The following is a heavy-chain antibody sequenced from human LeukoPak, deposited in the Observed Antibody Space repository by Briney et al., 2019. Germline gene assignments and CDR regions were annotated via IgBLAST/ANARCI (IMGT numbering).Heavy chain of an antibody. Sequence: ASVKVSCKASGYTFTSYDINWVRQATGQRLEWMGWMNPNSGNTGYAQKFQGRVTMTRNTSISTAYMELSSLRSEDTAVYYCAGGRTDIVVVPATLRNYYFDYWGQGTLVTVSS. CDR3: AGGRTDIVVVPATLRNYYFDY. J-gene: IGHJ4*02. CDR1: GYTFTSYD. CDR2: MNPNSGNT. V-gene: IGHV1-8*01. D-gene: IGHD2-2*01.